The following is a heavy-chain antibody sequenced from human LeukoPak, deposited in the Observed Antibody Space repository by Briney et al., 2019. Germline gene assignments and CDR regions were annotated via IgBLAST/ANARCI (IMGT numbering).Heavy chain of an antibody. Sequence: SETLSLTCAVYGESFSEYYWSWIRQPPGKGLEWIGYIYTSGSTNYNPSLKSRVTISVDTSKNQFSLKLSSVTAADTAVYYCARQRYYYYYMDVWGKGTTVTVSS. CDR1: GESFSEYY. V-gene: IGHV4-4*09. CDR2: IYTSGST. J-gene: IGHJ6*03. CDR3: ARQRYYYYYMDV.